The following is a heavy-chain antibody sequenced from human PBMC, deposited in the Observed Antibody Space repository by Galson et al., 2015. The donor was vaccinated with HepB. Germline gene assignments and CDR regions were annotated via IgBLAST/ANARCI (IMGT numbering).Heavy chain of an antibody. CDR1: GFTFSSYS. J-gene: IGHJ3*02. D-gene: IGHD6-19*01. CDR2: IRSSSSTI. Sequence: SLRLSCAASGFTFSSYSMNWVRQAPGKGLEWVSYIRSSSSTIYYADSVKGRFTISRDNAKNSLYLQMNSLRAEDTAVYYCARGRYSSGWYRVGDAFDIWGQGTMVTVSS. CDR3: ARGRYSSGWYRVGDAFDI. V-gene: IGHV3-48*04.